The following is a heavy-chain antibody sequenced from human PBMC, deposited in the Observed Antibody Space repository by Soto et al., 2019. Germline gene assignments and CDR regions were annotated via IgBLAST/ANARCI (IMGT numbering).Heavy chain of an antibody. CDR2: IYHSGST. CDR1: GGSISSSNW. D-gene: IGHD1-26*01. CDR3: ARVSGSYYYGMDV. V-gene: IGHV4-4*02. J-gene: IGHJ6*02. Sequence: QVQLQESGPGLVKPSGTLSLTCAVSGGSISSSNWWSWVRQPPGKGLEWIGEIYHSGSTNYNPSLKRRVPXSXDXAKNQFSLKLSSVTAADTAVYYCARVSGSYYYGMDVWGQGTTVTVSS.